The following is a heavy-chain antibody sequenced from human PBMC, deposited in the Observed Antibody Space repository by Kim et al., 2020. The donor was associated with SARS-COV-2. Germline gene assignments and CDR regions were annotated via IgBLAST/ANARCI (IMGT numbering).Heavy chain of an antibody. V-gene: IGHV3-49*04. Sequence: GGSLRLSCTASGFTFGDYAMSWVRQAPGKGLEWVGFIRSKAYGGTTEYAASVKGRFTISRDDSKSIAYLQMNSLKTEDTAVYYCTRGDSWSGYIWIYDAFDIWGQGTMVTVSS. D-gene: IGHD3-3*01. CDR1: GFTFGDYA. CDR2: IRSKAYGGTT. CDR3: TRGDSWSGYIWIYDAFDI. J-gene: IGHJ3*02.